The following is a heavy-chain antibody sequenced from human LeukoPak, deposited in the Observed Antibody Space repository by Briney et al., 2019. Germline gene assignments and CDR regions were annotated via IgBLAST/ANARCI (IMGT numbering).Heavy chain of an antibody. J-gene: IGHJ4*02. D-gene: IGHD1-14*01. Sequence: NTGESLKISCKGSGYSFTTYWIVWVRQMPGKGLEWMGIIYPGDSDTRYRPSFQGQVTISADKSISTAYLQWSSLKTEDTAMYYCTTEHTSQSRGLTFDYWGQGSLVTVSS. CDR3: TTEHTSQSRGLTFDY. V-gene: IGHV5-51*01. CDR1: GYSFTTYW. CDR2: IYPGDSDT.